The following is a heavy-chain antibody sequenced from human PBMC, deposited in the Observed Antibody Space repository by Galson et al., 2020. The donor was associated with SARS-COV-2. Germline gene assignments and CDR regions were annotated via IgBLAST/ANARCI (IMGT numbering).Heavy chain of an antibody. CDR3: AREWNPYNYGMDV. J-gene: IGHJ6*02. V-gene: IGHV3-7*01. CDR2: IKQDGSEK. CDR1: GFIFRNYW. D-gene: IGHD1-1*01. Sequence: PGGSLRLSCATSGFIFRNYWMTWVRQAPGKGLEWVANIKQDGSEKYYVDSVKGRFTISRDNAKNSLYLQMNSLRAEDTAVYYCAREWNPYNYGMDVWGQGTTVSVSS.